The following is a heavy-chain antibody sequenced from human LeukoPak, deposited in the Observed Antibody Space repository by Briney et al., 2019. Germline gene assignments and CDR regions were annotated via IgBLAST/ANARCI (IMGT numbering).Heavy chain of an antibody. CDR1: GGSISSGSYY. J-gene: IGHJ5*02. CDR2: IYTSGSI. V-gene: IGHV4-61*02. D-gene: IGHD2-2*02. Sequence: SQTLSLTCTVSGGSISSGSYYWSWIRQPAGKGLEWIGRIYTSGSISYNPSLKSRVTISVDTSKNQFSLKLSSVTAADTAVYYCARGRGSCSSTSCYIWFDPWGQGTLVTVSS. CDR3: ARGRGSCSSTSCYIWFDP.